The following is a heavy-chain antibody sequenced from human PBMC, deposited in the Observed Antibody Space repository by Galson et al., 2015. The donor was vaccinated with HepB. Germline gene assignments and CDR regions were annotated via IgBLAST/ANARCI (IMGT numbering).Heavy chain of an antibody. CDR1: GDSVSSKSAA. CDR2: TYYRSKWYN. D-gene: IGHD6-19*01. CDR3: ARDRGSSVSGYSFDY. V-gene: IGHV6-1*01. Sequence: CAISGDSVSSKSAAWNWIRQSPSRGLEWLGRTYYRSKWYNDYTVSLKGRITINPDTSKNQFSLQLNSVTPKDTAVYYCARDRGSSVSGYSFDYWGQGTLVTVSS. J-gene: IGHJ4*02.